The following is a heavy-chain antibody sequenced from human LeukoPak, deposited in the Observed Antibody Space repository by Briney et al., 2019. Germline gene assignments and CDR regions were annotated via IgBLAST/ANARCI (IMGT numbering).Heavy chain of an antibody. CDR2: IYTSGSI. Sequence: SETLSLTCTVSGGSISSYYWSWIRQPAGKGLEWIGRIYTSGSINYNPSLESRVTISGDTSKNQFSLRLDSVTAADTAVYYCARDRAITIFSSYYYYTDVWGKGTTVTVSS. V-gene: IGHV4-4*07. J-gene: IGHJ6*03. D-gene: IGHD3-3*01. CDR1: GGSISSYY. CDR3: ARDRAITIFSSYYYYTDV.